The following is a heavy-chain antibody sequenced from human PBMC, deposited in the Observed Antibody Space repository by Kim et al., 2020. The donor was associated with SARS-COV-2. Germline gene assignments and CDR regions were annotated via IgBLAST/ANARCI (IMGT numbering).Heavy chain of an antibody. CDR2: INHSGST. J-gene: IGHJ4*02. Sequence: SETLSLTCAVYGGSFSGYYWSWIRQPPGKGLEWIGEINHSGSTNYNPSLKSRVTISVDTSKNQFSLKLSSVTAADTAVYYCRVGGRTTRFDYWGQGTLVTVSS. CDR1: GGSFSGYY. V-gene: IGHV4-34*01. CDR3: RVGGRTTRFDY. D-gene: IGHD1-26*01.